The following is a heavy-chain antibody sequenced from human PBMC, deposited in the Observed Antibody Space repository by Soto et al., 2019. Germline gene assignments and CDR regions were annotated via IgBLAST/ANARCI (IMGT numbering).Heavy chain of an antibody. CDR1: GYTFTSYA. V-gene: IGHV1-3*01. Sequence: ASVKVSCKASGYTFTSYAMHWVRQAPGQRLEWMGWINAGNGNTKYSQKFQGRVTITRDTSASTAYMELSSLRSEDTAVYYCARDPDQPPTMRISSSKPYIQRNYYMDVWGKGTTVTVSS. D-gene: IGHD6-6*01. CDR3: ARDPDQPPTMRISSSKPYIQRNYYMDV. CDR2: INAGNGNT. J-gene: IGHJ6*03.